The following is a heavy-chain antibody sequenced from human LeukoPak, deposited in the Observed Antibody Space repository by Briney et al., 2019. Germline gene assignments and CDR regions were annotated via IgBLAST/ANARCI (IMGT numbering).Heavy chain of an antibody. D-gene: IGHD1-26*01. CDR2: INTDGRIT. J-gene: IGHJ4*02. CDR3: TRDGGSFCDFDY. V-gene: IGHV3-64*02. Sequence: GGSLRLSCVGSGFSFRYFAIHWVRQAPGKGLEYVSVINTDGRITYYADSVKGRFTISRDNSKNTVYLQMGSLRGDDMAVYYCTRDGGSFCDFDYWGQGALVTVSS. CDR1: GFSFRYFA.